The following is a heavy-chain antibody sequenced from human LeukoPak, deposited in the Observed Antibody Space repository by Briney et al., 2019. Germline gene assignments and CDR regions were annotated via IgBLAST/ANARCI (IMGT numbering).Heavy chain of an antibody. V-gene: IGHV3-23*01. J-gene: IGHJ6*02. CDR2: ISGTGGST. CDR1: GFTFSNYA. CDR3: ARDRIAAAGTGFTVTTDYHYGMDV. D-gene: IGHD6-13*01. Sequence: GGSLRLSCAASGFTFSNYAMSWVRQAPGGGLEWVSAISGTGGSTFYADSVKGRFTISRDNSKNTLYLQMNSLRAEDTAVYYCARDRIAAAGTGFTVTTDYHYGMDVWGQGTTVTVSS.